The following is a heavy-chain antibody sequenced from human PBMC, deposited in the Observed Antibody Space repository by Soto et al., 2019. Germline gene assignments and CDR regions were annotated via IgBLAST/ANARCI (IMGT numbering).Heavy chain of an antibody. CDR1: GFTFSSYA. CDR2: ISGSGGST. J-gene: IGHJ6*01. Sequence: GGSLRLSCAASGFTFSSYAMIWVRQAPGKGLEWVSVISGSGGSTYYADSVKGRFTISRDNSKNTLYLQMNSLRAEDTAVYYCAKDLFCSGASCYTSDYYGLDVWGLGTTVTVSS. CDR3: AKDLFCSGASCYTSDYYGLDV. V-gene: IGHV3-23*01. D-gene: IGHD2-2*02.